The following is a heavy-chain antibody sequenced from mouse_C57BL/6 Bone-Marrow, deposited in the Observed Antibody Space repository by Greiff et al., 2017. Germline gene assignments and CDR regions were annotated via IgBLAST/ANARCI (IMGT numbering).Heavy chain of an antibody. Sequence: QVQLQQPGAELVTPGASVKLSCKASGYTFTSYWMHWVKQRPGQGLEWIGEIDPSDSYTNSTQKFKGKSTLTVDKSSSPAYMQLSSLTSEDSAVYYCARKARRGGYFDYWGQGTTRTVSS. CDR2: IDPSDSYT. D-gene: IGHD3-1*01. CDR1: GYTFTSYW. J-gene: IGHJ2*01. V-gene: IGHV1-69*01. CDR3: ARKARRGGYFDY.